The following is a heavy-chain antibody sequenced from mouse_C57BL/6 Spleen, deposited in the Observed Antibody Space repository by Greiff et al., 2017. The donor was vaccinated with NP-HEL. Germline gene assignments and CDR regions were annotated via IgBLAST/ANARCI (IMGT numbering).Heavy chain of an antibody. V-gene: IGHV1-69*01. CDR3: ARRGRSLYYFDY. CDR1: GYTFTSYW. Sequence: QVQLQQPGAELVMPGASVKLSCKASGYTFTSYWMHWVTQRPGQGLEWIGEIDPSDSYTNYNQKFKGKSTLTGDKSSSPAYMQLSSLTSEDSAVYYCARRGRSLYYFDYWGQGTTLTVSS. J-gene: IGHJ2*01. D-gene: IGHD6-2*01. CDR2: IDPSDSYT.